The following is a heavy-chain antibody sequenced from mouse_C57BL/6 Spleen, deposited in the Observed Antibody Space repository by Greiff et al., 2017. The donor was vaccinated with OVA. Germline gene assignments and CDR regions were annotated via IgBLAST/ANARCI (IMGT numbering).Heavy chain of an antibody. J-gene: IGHJ3*01. D-gene: IGHD3-2*02. CDR2: IDPSDSYT. CDR3: ASSDSSGYWFAY. Sequence: QVQLQQPGAELVMPGASVKLSCKASGYTFTSYWMHWVKQRPGQGLEWIGEIDPSDSYTTYNQKFKGKSTLTVDKSSSTAYMQLSSLTSEDSAVYYCASSDSSGYWFAYWGQGTLVTVSA. V-gene: IGHV1-69*01. CDR1: GYTFTSYW.